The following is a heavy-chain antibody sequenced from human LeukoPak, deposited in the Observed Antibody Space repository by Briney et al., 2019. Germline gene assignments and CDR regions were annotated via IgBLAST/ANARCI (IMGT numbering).Heavy chain of an antibody. Sequence: GGSLRLSCAASGFIFSSYYMSWVRQAPGKGLEWVALINPDGSERYYVDSVKGRFTISRDNAKNSLYLQMDSLRDDDTAMYFCTRDLAAVPGPRMDVWGQGTTVTVSS. D-gene: IGHD6-19*01. V-gene: IGHV3-7*03. CDR2: INPDGSER. J-gene: IGHJ6*02. CDR3: TRDLAAVPGPRMDV. CDR1: GFIFSSYY.